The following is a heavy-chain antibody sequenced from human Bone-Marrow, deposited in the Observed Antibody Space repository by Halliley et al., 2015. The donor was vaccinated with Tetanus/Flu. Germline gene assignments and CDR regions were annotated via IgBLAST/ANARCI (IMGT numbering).Heavy chain of an antibody. V-gene: IGHV5-10-1*01. CDR2: IDPSDSQT. CDR1: GYTFISFW. J-gene: IGHJ5*02. D-gene: IGHD1-26*01. Sequence: QLVQSGAEVKKPGESLRISCKASGYTFISFWISWVRQMPGKGLEWMGRIDPSDSQTNYSPSFQGHVTISADESISTAYLQWSRLKASDTALYYCARNIVGTEVAGWDPWGQGTLVTVSS. CDR3: ARNIVGTEVAGWDP.